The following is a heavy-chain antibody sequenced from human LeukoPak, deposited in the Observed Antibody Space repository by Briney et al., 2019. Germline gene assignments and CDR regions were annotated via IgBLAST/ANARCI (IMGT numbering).Heavy chain of an antibody. D-gene: IGHD5-12*01. CDR3: ASGHSAFSFDF. V-gene: IGHV3-23*01. CDR1: GFTFSNYA. J-gene: IGHJ4*02. Sequence: AGSLRLSCVASGFTFSNYAMSWVRQAPGKGLEWVSGVSASGGSTYYADSVKGRFTISRDNFKYMLYLQMISLRAEDTALYYCASGHSAFSFDFWGQGSLVTVSS. CDR2: VSASGGST.